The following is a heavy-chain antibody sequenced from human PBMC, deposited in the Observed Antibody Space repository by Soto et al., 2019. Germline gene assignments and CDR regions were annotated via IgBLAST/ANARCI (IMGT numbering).Heavy chain of an antibody. J-gene: IGHJ4*02. CDR2: ISYSGST. CDR3: ARLVQLWYRCDY. CDR1: GGSISSGGYY. D-gene: IGHD5-18*01. V-gene: IGHV4-31*03. Sequence: QVQLQESGPGLVKPSQTLSLTCTVSGGSISSGGYYWSWIRQHPGKGLEWIGYISYSGSTYYNPSLKTRVSISVVTSKNQFSLKLSSVTAAETAVYYCARLVQLWYRCDYWGQGTLVTVSS.